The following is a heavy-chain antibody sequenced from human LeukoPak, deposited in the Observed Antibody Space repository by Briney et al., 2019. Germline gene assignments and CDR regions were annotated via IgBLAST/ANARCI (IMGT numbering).Heavy chain of an antibody. V-gene: IGHV3-30*02. CDR3: AKVGEPYGSGSYYVDY. J-gene: IGHJ4*02. CDR2: IRYDGSNK. D-gene: IGHD3-10*01. CDR1: GFTFSSYG. Sequence: GGSLRLSCAASGFTFSSYGMHWVRQAPDKGLEWVAFIRYDGSNKYYADSVKGRFTISRDNSKNTLYLQMNTLRAEDTAVYYCAKVGEPYGSGSYYVDYWGQGTLVTVSS.